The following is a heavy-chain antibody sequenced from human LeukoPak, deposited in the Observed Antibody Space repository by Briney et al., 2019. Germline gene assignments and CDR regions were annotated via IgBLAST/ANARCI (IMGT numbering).Heavy chain of an antibody. J-gene: IGHJ4*02. CDR1: GFTFSSYA. CDR3: AKYYYDSSGYYALFDY. V-gene: IGHV3-23*01. Sequence: GGSLRLSCAASGFTFSSYAMSWVRQAPGKGLEWVSAISGSGDSTYYADSVKGRFTISRDNSKNTLYLQMNSLRAEDTAVYYCAKYYYDSSGYYALFDYWGQGTLVTVSS. D-gene: IGHD3-22*01. CDR2: ISGSGDST.